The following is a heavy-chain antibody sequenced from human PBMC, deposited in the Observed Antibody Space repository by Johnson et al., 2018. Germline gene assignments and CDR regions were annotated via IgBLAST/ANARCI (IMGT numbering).Heavy chain of an antibody. Sequence: VQLVESGEGLVQPGGSLRLSCAASGFTFSSYAMHWVRQAPGKGLEYVSAISSNGGSTYSADSVKGRFTISRDNSKNTLYLQMGSLRAEDMAVYYCARSALDDAFDIRGQGTMVTVSS. CDR1: GFTFSSYA. V-gene: IGHV3-64*02. CDR2: ISSNGGST. D-gene: IGHD3-3*01. J-gene: IGHJ3*02. CDR3: ARSALDDAFDI.